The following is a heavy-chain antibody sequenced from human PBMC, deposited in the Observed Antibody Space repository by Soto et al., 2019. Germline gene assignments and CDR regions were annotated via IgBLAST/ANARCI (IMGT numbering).Heavy chain of an antibody. Sequence: QVQLVQSGAEVKTPGSSVRVSCKASGGTFSSYTFNWVRQAPGQGLESRAGIIPRFGTRNYAPTLQGRVTIIADESKRTAYMELSSLISADTAVYYCARGRGMYNSGRSELDQWGQGTLVTVSS. CDR2: IIPRFGTR. D-gene: IGHD3-22*01. CDR3: ARGRGMYNSGRSELDQ. V-gene: IGHV1-69*01. CDR1: GGTFSSYT. J-gene: IGHJ4*02.